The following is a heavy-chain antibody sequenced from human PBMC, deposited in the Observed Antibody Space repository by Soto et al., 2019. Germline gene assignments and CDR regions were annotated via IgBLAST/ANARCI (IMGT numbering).Heavy chain of an antibody. CDR3: ARDQALRYFDWLLSYFDY. D-gene: IGHD3-9*01. Sequence: ASVKVSCKASGYTFTSYGISWVRQAPGQGLEWMGWISAYNGNTNYAQKLQGRVTMTTDTSTSTAYMELRSLRSDDTAVYYCARDQALRYFDWLLSYFDYWGQGTLVTVSS. V-gene: IGHV1-18*01. J-gene: IGHJ4*02. CDR1: GYTFTSYG. CDR2: ISAYNGNT.